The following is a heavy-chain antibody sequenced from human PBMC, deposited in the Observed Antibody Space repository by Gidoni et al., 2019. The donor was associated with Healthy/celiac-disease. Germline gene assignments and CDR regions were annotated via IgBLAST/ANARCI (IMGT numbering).Heavy chain of an antibody. J-gene: IGHJ6*02. CDR1: GFTFSSYA. D-gene: IGHD6-13*01. V-gene: IGHV3-23*01. CDR2: ISGSGGST. Sequence: EVQLLESGGGLVQPGGSLSLSCAASGFTFSSYAMSWVRQAPGKGLEWVSAISGSGGSTYYADSVKGRFTISRDNSKNTLYLQMNSLRAEDTAVYYCATRTLIAAAATRNYYYYGMDVWGQGTTVTVSS. CDR3: ATRTLIAAAATRNYYYYGMDV.